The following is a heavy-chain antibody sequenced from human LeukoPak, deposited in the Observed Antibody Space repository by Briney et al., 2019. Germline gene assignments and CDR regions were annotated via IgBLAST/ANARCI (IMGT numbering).Heavy chain of an antibody. CDR1: GGSISSSSYY. V-gene: IGHV4-39*01. J-gene: IGHJ4*02. CDR2: IYYSGST. D-gene: IGHD5-12*01. Sequence: SETLSHTCTVSGGSISSSSYYWAWIRQPPGKGLEWIGSIYYSGSTYYNPSLKSRVTISADTSKNQFSLKLSSVTAADTAVYFCARRVIVATIDYWGQGTLVTVSS. CDR3: ARRVIVATIDY.